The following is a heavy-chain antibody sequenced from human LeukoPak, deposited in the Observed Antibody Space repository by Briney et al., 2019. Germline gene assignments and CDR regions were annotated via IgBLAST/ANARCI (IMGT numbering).Heavy chain of an antibody. D-gene: IGHD3-10*02. J-gene: IGHJ5*02. V-gene: IGHV3-11*01. Sequence: KPGGSLRLSCVASGLNFGDYYMSWIRQTPGKGLEWIAYITTRANIIYHVDAVQGRFTVSADTAKNSLYLQMNNLRVEDTALYFCARGGDYVGVAARIDLWGRGTLVTVSS. CDR3: ARGGDYVGVAARIDL. CDR1: GLNFGDYY. CDR2: ITTRANII.